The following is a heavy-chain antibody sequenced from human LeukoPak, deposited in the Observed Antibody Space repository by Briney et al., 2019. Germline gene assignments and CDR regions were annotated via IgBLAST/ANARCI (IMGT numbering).Heavy chain of an antibody. CDR1: GGSISSYY. D-gene: IGHD6-6*01. J-gene: IGHJ5*02. CDR2: IYYSGST. V-gene: IGHV4-59*01. CDR3: ARGWSSSSGGYNWFDP. Sequence: SETLSLTCTVSGGSISSYYWSWIRQPPGKGLEWIGYIYYSGSTNYNPSLKSRVTISVDTSKNQFSLKLSSVTAADTAVYYCARGWSSSSGGYNWFDPWGQGTLVTVSS.